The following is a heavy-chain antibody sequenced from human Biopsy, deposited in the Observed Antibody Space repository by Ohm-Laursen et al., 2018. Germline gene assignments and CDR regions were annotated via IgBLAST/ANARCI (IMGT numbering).Heavy chain of an antibody. CDR2: IAYDGSNK. J-gene: IGHJ3*02. Sequence: LSLTCAASGFGMYAMHWVRQPPGKGLEWLAVIAYDGSNKYYAESVKGRFTISRDRSRDTVHLQMNSLRYEDTALYYCAKDGGQWLGGAFDIWGHGTMVSVSS. D-gene: IGHD6-19*01. CDR1: GFGMYA. V-gene: IGHV3-30*18. CDR3: AKDGGQWLGGAFDI.